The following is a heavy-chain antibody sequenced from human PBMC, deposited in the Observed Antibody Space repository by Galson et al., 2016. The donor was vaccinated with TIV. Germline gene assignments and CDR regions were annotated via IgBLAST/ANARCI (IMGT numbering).Heavy chain of an antibody. V-gene: IGHV3-33*01. Sequence: SLRLSCATSGFTFSSQGMHWVRQAPGKGLEWVAVIWFDGSNDRYADSVKGRFTISRDNSKNTLYLQMNSLRAEDTAMYYCARGELATTKILFDYWGQGTLVTVSS. CDR2: IWFDGSND. CDR1: GFTFSSQG. J-gene: IGHJ4*02. CDR3: ARGELATTKILFDY. D-gene: IGHD1-1*01.